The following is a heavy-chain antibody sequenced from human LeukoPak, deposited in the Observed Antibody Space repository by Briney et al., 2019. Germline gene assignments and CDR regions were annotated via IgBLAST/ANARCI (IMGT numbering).Heavy chain of an antibody. CDR3: ARSPPGPIYFDY. V-gene: IGHV4-34*01. J-gene: IGHJ4*02. Sequence: PSETLSLTCAVYGGSFSGYYWSWIRQPPGKGLEWIGEINHSGSTNYNPSLKGRATMSVDTSKNQFSLKLSSVTAADTAVYYCARSPPGPIYFDYWGQGTLVTVSS. D-gene: IGHD3-3*01. CDR2: INHSGST. CDR1: GGSFSGYY.